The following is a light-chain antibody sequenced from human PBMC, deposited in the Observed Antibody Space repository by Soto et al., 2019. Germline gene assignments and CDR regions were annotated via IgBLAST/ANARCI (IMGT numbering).Light chain of an antibody. V-gene: IGKV3-20*01. Sequence: EIVLTQSPGTLSLSPGERATLSCRASQSVSNSYLAWYQQKPGQAPRLLIYGASSRATGIPDRFSVSGSGTDFSLTISRLEAEDFAGYYCQQYGSSPPYTLGQGTKLEIK. CDR3: QQYGSSPPYT. CDR2: GAS. J-gene: IGKJ2*01. CDR1: QSVSNSY.